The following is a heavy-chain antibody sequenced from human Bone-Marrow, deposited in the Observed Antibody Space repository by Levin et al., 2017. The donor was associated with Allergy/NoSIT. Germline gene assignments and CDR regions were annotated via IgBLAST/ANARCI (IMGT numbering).Heavy chain of an antibody. Sequence: SETLSLTCAVYGGSFSGYYWSWIRQPPGKGLEWIGEINHSGSTNYNPSLKSRVTISVDTSKNQFSLKLSSVTAADTAVYYCARGSFSTIFGVVTPQFDPWGQGTLVTVSS. CDR1: GGSFSGYY. J-gene: IGHJ5*02. V-gene: IGHV4-34*01. CDR3: ARGSFSTIFGVVTPQFDP. CDR2: INHSGST. D-gene: IGHD3-3*01.